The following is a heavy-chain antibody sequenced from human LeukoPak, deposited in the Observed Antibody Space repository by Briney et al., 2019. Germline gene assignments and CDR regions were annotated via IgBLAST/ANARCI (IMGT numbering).Heavy chain of an antibody. CDR3: ASVTLLWFGESPYFDY. CDR1: GFTFSSYG. D-gene: IGHD3-10*01. V-gene: IGHV3-7*01. CDR2: IKQDGSEK. J-gene: IGHJ4*02. Sequence: GGSLRLSCAASGFTFSSYGMHWVRQAPGKGLEWVANIKQDGSEKYYVDSVKGRFTISRDNAKNSLYLQMNSLRAEDTAVYYCASVTLLWFGESPYFDYWGQGTLVTVSS.